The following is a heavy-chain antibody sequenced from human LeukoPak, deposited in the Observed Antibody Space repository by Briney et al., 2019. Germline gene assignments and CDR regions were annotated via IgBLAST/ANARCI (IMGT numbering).Heavy chain of an antibody. CDR2: ISGSGGST. CDR3: AKDLGYCSGGSCYPDPSLFDY. CDR1: GFTFSTYW. Sequence: GGSLRLSCSASGFTFSTYWMSWVRQAPGKGLEWVSAISGSGGSTYYADSVKGRFTISRDNSKNTLYLQMNSLRAEDTAVYYCAKDLGYCSGGSCYPDPSLFDYWGQGTLVTVSS. D-gene: IGHD2-15*01. J-gene: IGHJ4*02. V-gene: IGHV3-23*01.